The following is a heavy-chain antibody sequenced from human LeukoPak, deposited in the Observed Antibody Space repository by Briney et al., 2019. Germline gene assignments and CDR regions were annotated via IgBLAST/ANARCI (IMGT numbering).Heavy chain of an antibody. J-gene: IGHJ1*01. CDR2: IIPIFGTA. Sequence: ASVKVSCKASGGTFSSYAISWVRQAPGQGLEWMGGIIPIFGTANYAQKFQGRVTITADESTSTAYMELSSPRSEDTAVYYRARDVRYYGSGRQGYFQHWGQGTLVTVSS. D-gene: IGHD3-10*01. CDR3: ARDVRYYGSGRQGYFQH. V-gene: IGHV1-69*13. CDR1: GGTFSSYA.